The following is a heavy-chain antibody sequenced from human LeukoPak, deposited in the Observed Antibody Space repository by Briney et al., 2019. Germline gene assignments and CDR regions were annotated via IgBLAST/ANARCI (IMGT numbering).Heavy chain of an antibody. CDR3: ARTRASLRSYYYYMDV. CDR1: GYTFTGYY. J-gene: IGHJ6*03. Sequence: GASVKVSCKASGYTFTGYYMHWVRQAPGQGLEWMGRINPNSGGTNYAQKFQGRVTMTRDTSISTAYMELSRLRSDDTAVYYCARTRASLRSYYYYMDVWGKGTTVTVSS. D-gene: IGHD2-15*01. CDR2: INPNSGGT. V-gene: IGHV1-2*06.